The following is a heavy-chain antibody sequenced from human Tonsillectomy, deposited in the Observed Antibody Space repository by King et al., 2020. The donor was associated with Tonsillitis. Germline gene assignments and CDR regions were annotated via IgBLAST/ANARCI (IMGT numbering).Heavy chain of an antibody. CDR2: IYWNDDK. D-gene: IGHD3-3*01. CDR1: GFSLSASGVG. CDR3: AHIVPPSYDFWSGYSPNWFDP. V-gene: IGHV2-5*01. J-gene: IGHJ5*02. Sequence: TLKESGPTLVKPTQTLTLTCTFSGFSLSASGVGVGWIRQPPGKALEWLALIYWNDDKRYSPSLKSRLTITKDTSKNQVVFTMTNMDPVDTATYYCAHIVPPSYDFWSGYSPNWFDPWGQGTLVTVSS.